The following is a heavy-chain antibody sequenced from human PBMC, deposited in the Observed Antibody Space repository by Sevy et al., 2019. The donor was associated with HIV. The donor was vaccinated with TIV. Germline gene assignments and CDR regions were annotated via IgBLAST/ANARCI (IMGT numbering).Heavy chain of an antibody. CDR1: GYTLSEVS. Sequence: SSVKVSCKVPGYTLSEVSMHWVRQAPGKGLEWMGGFVPEDGEIVYAQNFQGRVTVAEDTLTDTAYLEVTNLRSEDTATYFCVIGDTPRLTGSGTRLKDQSLNYFHFWGQGTLVTVSS. D-gene: IGHD2-2*01. V-gene: IGHV1-24*01. J-gene: IGHJ4*02. CDR2: FVPEDGEI. CDR3: VIGDTPRLTGSGTRLKDQSLNYFHF.